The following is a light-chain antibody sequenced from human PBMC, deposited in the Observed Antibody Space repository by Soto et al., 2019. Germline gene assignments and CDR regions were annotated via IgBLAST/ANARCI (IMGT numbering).Light chain of an antibody. CDR2: GAP. J-gene: IGKJ5*01. CDR3: QQRNVWPPIT. Sequence: EAVLTQSPATLSVSPGERATLSCRASQSVATNVAWYQQRPGQTPRLLIFGAPKRAIGLPARFSGSGSGTEFTLTITSLQSEDFAVYYCQQRNVWPPITFGQGTRLEIK. V-gene: IGKV3-15*01. CDR1: QSVATN.